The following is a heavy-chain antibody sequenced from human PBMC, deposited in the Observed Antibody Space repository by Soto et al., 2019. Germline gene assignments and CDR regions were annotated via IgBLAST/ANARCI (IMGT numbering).Heavy chain of an antibody. CDR3: ARVTRGSGDWFDP. J-gene: IGHJ5*02. CDR2: ISTYNGNT. CDR1: SETFASYD. D-gene: IGHD6-19*01. Sequence: ASVKVSCKASSETFASYDITWVRQAPGQGLEWMGWISTYNGNTKYAQNVQGRVSMTTDTSTSTAYMELRSLKSDDTAVYYCARVTRGSGDWFDPWGQGTLVTVSS. V-gene: IGHV1-18*01.